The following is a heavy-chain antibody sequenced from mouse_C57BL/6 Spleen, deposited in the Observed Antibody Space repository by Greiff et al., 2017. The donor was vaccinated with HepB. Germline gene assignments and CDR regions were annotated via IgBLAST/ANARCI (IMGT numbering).Heavy chain of an antibody. CDR1: GYTFTDYY. Sequence: SGAELVRPGASVKLSCKASGYTFTDYYINWVKQRPGQGLEWIARIYPGSGNTYYNEKFKGKATLTAEKSSSTAYMQLSSLTSEDSAVYFCARFTTGFFFDYWGQGTTLTVSS. CDR2: IYPGSGNT. CDR3: ARFTTGFFFDY. V-gene: IGHV1-76*01. D-gene: IGHD1-1*01. J-gene: IGHJ2*01.